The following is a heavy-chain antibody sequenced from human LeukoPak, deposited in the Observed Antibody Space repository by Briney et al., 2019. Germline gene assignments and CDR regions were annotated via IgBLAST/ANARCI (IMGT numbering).Heavy chain of an antibody. CDR1: GYTFTGYY. Sequence: ASVKVSCKASGYTFTGYYMLWVRQAPGQGLGWMGWINPNSGGTNYAQKFQGRVTMTRDTSISTAYMELSRLRSDDTAVYYCARGGGPGGYCSGGSCYVTYNWFDPWGQGTLVTVSS. CDR3: ARGGGPGGYCSGGSCYVTYNWFDP. V-gene: IGHV1-2*02. D-gene: IGHD2-15*01. J-gene: IGHJ5*02. CDR2: INPNSGGT.